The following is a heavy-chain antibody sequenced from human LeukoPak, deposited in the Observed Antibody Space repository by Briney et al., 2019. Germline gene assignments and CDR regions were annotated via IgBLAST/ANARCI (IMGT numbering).Heavy chain of an antibody. CDR3: AREATMVRGLSWFDP. CDR1: EFTFSSYN. CDR2: ISSFSSYI. D-gene: IGHD3-10*01. Sequence: PGGSLRLSCAASEFTFSSYNMNWVRQAPGKGLEWVSSISSFSSYIYYADSVKGRFTISRDNAKNSLYLQMSSLRAEDTAVYYCAREATMVRGLSWFDPWGQGTLVTVSS. J-gene: IGHJ5*02. V-gene: IGHV3-21*04.